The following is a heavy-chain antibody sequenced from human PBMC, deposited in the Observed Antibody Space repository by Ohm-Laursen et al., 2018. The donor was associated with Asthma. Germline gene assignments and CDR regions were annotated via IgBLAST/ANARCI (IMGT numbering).Heavy chain of an antibody. Sequence: ASVKVSCNASGGTFSSYAITWVRQAPGQGLEWMGGIIPFSGPTHYAQDFQGRVTITADGSTRTAYMELRSLRSDDTAVYYCARDPPPSCSSSINCYFIDYWGQGTVVTVSS. CDR2: IIPFSGPT. CDR3: ARDPPPSCSSSINCYFIDY. V-gene: IGHV1-69*13. CDR1: GGTFSSYA. D-gene: IGHD2-2*01. J-gene: IGHJ4*03.